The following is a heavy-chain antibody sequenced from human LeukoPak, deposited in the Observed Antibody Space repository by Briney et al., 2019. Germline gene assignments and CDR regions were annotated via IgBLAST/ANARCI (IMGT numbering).Heavy chain of an antibody. Sequence: GGSLRLSCAASGLTVSSNSMSWVRQAPGKGLEWVSLINSGGSTYYADSVKGRFTISRDNSKNTLYLQMNSLRVEDTAVYYCARDQGAYNVWGRGTMVTVS. CDR1: GLTVSSNS. D-gene: IGHD1-14*01. V-gene: IGHV3-66*02. CDR2: INSGGST. CDR3: ARDQGAYNV. J-gene: IGHJ3*01.